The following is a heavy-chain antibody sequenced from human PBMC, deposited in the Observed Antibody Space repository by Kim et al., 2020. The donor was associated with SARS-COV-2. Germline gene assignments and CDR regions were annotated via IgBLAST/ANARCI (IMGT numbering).Heavy chain of an antibody. CDR1: GYTFTRYA. Sequence: ASVKVSCKPSGYTFTRYATHWVRQAPGQSLEWMGWINAGNGNTRYSQRFQDRVTFTRDTSASTAYMELSSLKSEDTAVYYCARDGVAGNSERWLDPWGQGTLVTVCS. CDR2: INAGNGNT. J-gene: IGHJ5*02. D-gene: IGHD6-13*01. CDR3: ARDGVAGNSERWLDP. V-gene: IGHV1-3*01.